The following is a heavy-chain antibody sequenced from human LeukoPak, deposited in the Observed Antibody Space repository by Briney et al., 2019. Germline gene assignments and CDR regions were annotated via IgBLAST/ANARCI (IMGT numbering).Heavy chain of an antibody. CDR3: AKPPSYGSGSYWARDAFDI. J-gene: IGHJ3*02. CDR2: ISGSGGST. CDR1: GFTFSSYG. Sequence: GGSLRHSCAASGFTFSSYGMNWVRQPPGKGLEWVSAISGSGGSTYYAGSVKGRFTISRDNSKNTLYLQMNSLRADDTAVYYCAKPPSYGSGSYWARDAFDIWGQGTMVTVSS. V-gene: IGHV3-23*01. D-gene: IGHD3-10*01.